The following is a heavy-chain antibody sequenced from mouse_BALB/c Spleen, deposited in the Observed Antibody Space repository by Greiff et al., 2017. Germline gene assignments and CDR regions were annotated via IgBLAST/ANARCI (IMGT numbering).Heavy chain of an antibody. Sequence: EDQLQQSGTVLARPGASVKMSCKASGYTFTSYWMHWVKQRPGQGLEWIGAIYPGNSDTSYNQKFKGKAKLTAVTSTSTAYMELSSLTNEDSAVYYCTRDYGNYWYFDVWGAGTTVTVSS. CDR1: GYTFTSYW. D-gene: IGHD2-1*01. CDR3: TRDYGNYWYFDV. V-gene: IGHV1-5*01. J-gene: IGHJ1*01. CDR2: IYPGNSDT.